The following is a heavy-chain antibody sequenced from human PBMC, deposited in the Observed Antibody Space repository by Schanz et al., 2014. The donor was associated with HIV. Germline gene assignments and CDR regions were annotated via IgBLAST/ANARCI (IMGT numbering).Heavy chain of an antibody. Sequence: QVQLVESGGDLVKPGGSLRLSCAASGFRLSDYYMSWLRQAPGKGLEWVSYISKSGSTMYYAESVKGRFTISRDNTKNSLSLEMASMRAEEQAMYYCTRDPFYYDSPFDFWGQGTMVTVSS. CDR1: GFRLSDYY. CDR3: TRDPFYYDSPFDF. D-gene: IGHD3-22*01. J-gene: IGHJ3*01. V-gene: IGHV3-11*01. CDR2: ISKSGSTM.